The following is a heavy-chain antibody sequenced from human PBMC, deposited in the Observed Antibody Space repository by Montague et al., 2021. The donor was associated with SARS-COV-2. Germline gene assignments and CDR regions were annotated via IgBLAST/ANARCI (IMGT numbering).Heavy chain of an antibody. CDR3: ARGNDSWYH. V-gene: IGHV4-59*01. J-gene: IGHJ1*01. D-gene: IGHD6-13*01. CDR1: GSSITNSH. Sequence: SETLSLTCSVSGSSITNSHWSWIRQPPGKGLEWIGYISYSGTTTYSPSLKTRVTISMDTSKNHFSLRLTSVTAADTAIYYRARGNDSWYHWGQGTLVIVSS. CDR2: ISYSGTT.